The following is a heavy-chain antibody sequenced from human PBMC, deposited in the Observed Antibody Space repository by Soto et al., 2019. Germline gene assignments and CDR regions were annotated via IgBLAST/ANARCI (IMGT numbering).Heavy chain of an antibody. CDR1: GGTFNTYT. Sequence: QVQLVQSGAEVKKPGSSVKVSCKASGGTFNTYTISWVRQVPGQGLEWMGGIMPLYAKPTYAQPFLGRLTISADEHTSTVYMEWSSLRSEDTTLYFCASLNDWSSGDGRIDVWGRGTAVSVSS. J-gene: IGHJ6*02. CDR3: ASLNDWSSGDGRIDV. D-gene: IGHD1-26*01. CDR2: IMPLYAKP. V-gene: IGHV1-69*01.